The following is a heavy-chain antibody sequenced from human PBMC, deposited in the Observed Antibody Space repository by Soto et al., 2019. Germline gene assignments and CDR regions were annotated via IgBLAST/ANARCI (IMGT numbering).Heavy chain of an antibody. CDR2: SYDSGST. CDR3: AGGGNTALAYYFYGMDI. J-gene: IGHJ6*02. CDR1: GASISSYY. V-gene: IGHV4-59*01. D-gene: IGHD5-18*01. Sequence: SETLSLTCTASGASISSYYWSWIRQPPRKGLEWIAYSYDSGSTSYSPSLQSRVTMSVDTSKNQFSLKLSSVTAADTVVYYCAGGGNTALAYYFYGMDIWGQGTTVTVS.